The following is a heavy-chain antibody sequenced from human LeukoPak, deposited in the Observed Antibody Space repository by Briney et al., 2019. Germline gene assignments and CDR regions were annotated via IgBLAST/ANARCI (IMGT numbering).Heavy chain of an antibody. CDR2: INPSGGST. V-gene: IGHV1-46*01. Sequence: ASVKVSCKASGYTFTSYYMHWVRQAPGQGLEWMGIINPSGGSTSYAQKFQGRVTMTRDTSTSTVYMELSSLRSEDTAVYYCARAQWGVYDSSVYYYYWGQGTLVTVSS. D-gene: IGHD3-22*01. CDR3: ARAQWGVYDSSVYYYY. J-gene: IGHJ4*02. CDR1: GYTFTSYY.